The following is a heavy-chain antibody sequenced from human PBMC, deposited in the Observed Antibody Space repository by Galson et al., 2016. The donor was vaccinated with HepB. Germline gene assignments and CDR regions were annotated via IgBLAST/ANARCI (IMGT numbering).Heavy chain of an antibody. CDR2: IKQDGSET. V-gene: IGHV3-7*03. Sequence: SLRLSCAASGFTFSSYWMNWVRQAPGEGLEWVANIKQDGSETYYVDSVKGRFIIARDNAENSLYLQMSSLRAEDTAVYYRTRGPPGAKGGNSNSWGQGTLVTVSS. J-gene: IGHJ4*02. D-gene: IGHD4-23*01. CDR1: GFTFSSYW. CDR3: TRGPPGAKGGNSNS.